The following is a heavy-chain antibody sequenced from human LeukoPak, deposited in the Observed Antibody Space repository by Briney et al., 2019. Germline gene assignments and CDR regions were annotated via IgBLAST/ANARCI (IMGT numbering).Heavy chain of an antibody. CDR2: ISNDGTTI. J-gene: IGHJ4*02. CDR1: GFTFSDHY. V-gene: IGHV3-11*04. Sequence: GGSLRLSCAASGFTFSDHYMSWIRQAPGKGLEWVSYISNDGTTINYADSVKGRFTVSRDSAKNSLYLQMNSLRVEDTAVYYCVRTARLSDYWGQGTLVTVSS. CDR3: VRTARLSDY. D-gene: IGHD6-6*01.